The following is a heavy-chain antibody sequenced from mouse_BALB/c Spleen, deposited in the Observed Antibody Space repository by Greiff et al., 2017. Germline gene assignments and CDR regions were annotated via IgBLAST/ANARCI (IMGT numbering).Heavy chain of an antibody. V-gene: IGHV5-15*02. Sequence: EVKVVESGGGLVQPGGSRKLSCAASGFTFSDYGMAWVRQAPGKGPEWVAFISNLAYSIYYADTVTGRFTISRENAKNTLYLEMSSLRSEDTAMYYCARRDYEGFAYWGQGTLVTVSA. J-gene: IGHJ3*01. D-gene: IGHD2-4*01. CDR3: ARRDYEGFAY. CDR1: GFTFSDYG. CDR2: ISNLAYSI.